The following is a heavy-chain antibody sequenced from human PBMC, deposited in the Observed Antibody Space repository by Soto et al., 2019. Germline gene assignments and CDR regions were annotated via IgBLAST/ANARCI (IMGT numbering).Heavy chain of an antibody. CDR2: ISGYDGNT. CDR3: AREEWFGQTAFDS. D-gene: IGHD3-10*01. CDR1: GFTLNEFG. Sequence: QVPLVQSGAEVKKSGASVKVSCKASGFTLNEFGVSWVRQAPGQGLEWMGWISGYDGNTNFAQKYEGRVTMTIDSSTSTAYMELRNLRSDDTAMYSCAREEWFGQTAFDSWGQGTLVTVSS. J-gene: IGHJ4*02. V-gene: IGHV1-18*01.